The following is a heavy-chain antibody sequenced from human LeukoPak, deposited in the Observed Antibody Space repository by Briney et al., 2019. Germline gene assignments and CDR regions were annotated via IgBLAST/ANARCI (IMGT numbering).Heavy chain of an antibody. CDR3: ARSYYDFWSGYYDGVSYYYYGMDV. J-gene: IGHJ6*02. CDR2: INPSGGST. V-gene: IGHV1-46*01. Sequence: RASVKVSCKASGYTFTSYYMHWVRQAPGQGLEWMGIINPSGGSTSYAQKFQGRVTMTRDTSTSTVYMELSSLRSEDTAVYYCARSYYDFWSGYYDGVSYYYYGMDVRGQGTTVTVSS. D-gene: IGHD3-3*01. CDR1: GYTFTSYY.